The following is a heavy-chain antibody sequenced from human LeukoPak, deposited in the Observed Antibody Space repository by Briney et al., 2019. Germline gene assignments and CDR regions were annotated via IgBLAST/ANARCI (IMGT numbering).Heavy chain of an antibody. V-gene: IGHV4-34*01. Sequence: SETLSLTCAVYGGSFSGYYWSWIRQPPGKGLEWIGEINHSGSTNYNPSLKSRVTISVDTSKNQFSLKLSSVTAADTAVYYCAGRRFWGIFGVVTPTVYWGQGTLVTVSS. CDR3: AGRRFWGIFGVVTPTVY. D-gene: IGHD3-3*01. J-gene: IGHJ4*02. CDR2: INHSGST. CDR1: GGSFSGYY.